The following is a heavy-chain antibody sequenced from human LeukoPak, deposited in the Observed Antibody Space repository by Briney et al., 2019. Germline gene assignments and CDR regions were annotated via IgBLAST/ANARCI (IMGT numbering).Heavy chain of an antibody. J-gene: IGHJ6*02. CDR2: IGSDNKP. CDR1: GFTFSAYA. CDR3: ARDLHYYVAMDV. V-gene: IGHV3-23*01. Sequence: QPGGSLRLSCEASGFTFSAYAMTWVRQAPGKGLEWVSSIGSDNKPHYSESVKGRFAISRDNSKNILFLHLNSLRAEDTALYYCARDLHYYVAMDVRGQGTTVTVSS. D-gene: IGHD3-10*02.